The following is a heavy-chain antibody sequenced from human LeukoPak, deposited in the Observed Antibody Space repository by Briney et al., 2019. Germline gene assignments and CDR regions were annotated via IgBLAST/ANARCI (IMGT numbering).Heavy chain of an antibody. Sequence: PGGSLRLSCAASGFTFSDYYMSWIRQAPGKGLEWVSYISSSGSTIYYADSVKGRFTISRDNAKNSLYLQMNSLRAEDSAVYYCASSTYYDFWRTWGQGTLVTVSS. CDR1: GFTFSDYY. D-gene: IGHD3-3*01. J-gene: IGHJ5*02. CDR3: ASSTYYDFWRT. CDR2: ISSSGSTI. V-gene: IGHV3-11*04.